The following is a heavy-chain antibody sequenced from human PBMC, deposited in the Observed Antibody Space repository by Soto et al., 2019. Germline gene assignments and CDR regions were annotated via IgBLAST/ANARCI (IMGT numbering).Heavy chain of an antibody. CDR1: GFTFSRHW. D-gene: IGHD3-3*01. Sequence: PGGSLRLSCAASGFTFSRHWMHWVRQVAGEGLVWVSRINTDGSETNYADSVKGRLTVSRDNAKNMQYLQMNSLRADDTGVYYCARRPENFWSGYPEAFDYWGPGTLVTVSS. CDR3: ARRPENFWSGYPEAFDY. CDR2: INTDGSET. V-gene: IGHV3-74*01. J-gene: IGHJ4*02.